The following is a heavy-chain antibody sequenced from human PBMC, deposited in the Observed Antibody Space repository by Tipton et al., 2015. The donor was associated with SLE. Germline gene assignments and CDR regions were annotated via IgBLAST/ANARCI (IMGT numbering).Heavy chain of an antibody. V-gene: IGHV3-48*03. J-gene: IGHJ4*02. CDR2: ISGSAETI. CDR1: GFTFSSYE. CDR3: AREGIGTPDY. Sequence: SLRLSCATSGFTFSSYEMNWVRQAPGKGLEWVSYISGSAETIYYADSVRCRFTISRDNAKRSLYLQMNSLRAEDTAIYFCAREGIGTPDYWGQGTLVTVSS. D-gene: IGHD6-13*01.